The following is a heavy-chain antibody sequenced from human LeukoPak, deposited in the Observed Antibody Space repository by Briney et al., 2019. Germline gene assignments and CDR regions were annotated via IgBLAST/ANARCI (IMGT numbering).Heavy chain of an antibody. D-gene: IGHD5-18*01. Sequence: SETLSPTCTVSGGSISSYYWSWIRQPPGKGLEWIGYIYYSGSTNYNPSLKSRVTISVDTSKNQFSLKLSSVTAADTAVYYCARAGRGYSYGNDYWGQGTLVTVSS. V-gene: IGHV4-59*01. CDR2: IYYSGST. J-gene: IGHJ4*02. CDR1: GGSISSYY. CDR3: ARAGRGYSYGNDY.